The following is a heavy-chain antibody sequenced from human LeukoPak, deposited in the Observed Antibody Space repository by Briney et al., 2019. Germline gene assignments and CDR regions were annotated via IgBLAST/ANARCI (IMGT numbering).Heavy chain of an antibody. CDR1: GGSISSGGYS. V-gene: IGHV4-30-4*07. CDR2: VHYSGST. CDR3: ARARHYYYDSSGPTRRNYYYYYYMDV. Sequence: SETLCLTCAVSGGSISSGGYSWSWIRQPPGKGLEWIGCVHYSGSTYYNPYLQSRVAMSLDTSQNQFSLKLTSVTATDTAVYYCARARHYYYDSSGPTRRNYYYYYYMDVWGKGTTVTVSS. D-gene: IGHD3-22*01. J-gene: IGHJ6*03.